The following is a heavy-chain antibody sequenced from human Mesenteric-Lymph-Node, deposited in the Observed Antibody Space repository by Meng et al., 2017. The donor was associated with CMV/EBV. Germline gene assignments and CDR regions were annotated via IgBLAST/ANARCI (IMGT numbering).Heavy chain of an antibody. J-gene: IGHJ4*02. D-gene: IGHD4-17*01. Sequence: LSCAASGFTVNSYSMHWVRQAPGKGLEWVAFISYDGSYKYYADSVKGRFTISRDNSKNTLYLQMNSLRAEDTAVYYCAKVFYGDYDYWGQGTLVTVSS. CDR3: AKVFYGDYDY. V-gene: IGHV3-30*18. CDR1: GFTVNSYS. CDR2: ISYDGSYK.